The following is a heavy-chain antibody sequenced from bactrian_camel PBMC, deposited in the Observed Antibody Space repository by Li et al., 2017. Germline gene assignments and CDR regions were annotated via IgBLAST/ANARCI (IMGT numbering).Heavy chain of an antibody. Sequence: QLVESGGGSVAAGGSLSLSCKVSKDATNNYCMGWLRQAPGKEREGIATLEPNSGRTYYADSVKGRFTISRYNAKNTLYLQMNSLKPEDTAVYWCAAAVYGGNWYDPWRYWGQGTQVTVS. CDR3: AAAVYGGNWYDPWRY. CDR1: KDATNNYC. J-gene: IGHJ4*01. CDR2: LEPNSGRT. V-gene: IGHV3S28*01. D-gene: IGHD6*01.